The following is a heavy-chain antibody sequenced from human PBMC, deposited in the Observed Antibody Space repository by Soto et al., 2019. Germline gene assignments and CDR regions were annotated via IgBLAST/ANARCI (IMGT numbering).Heavy chain of an antibody. V-gene: IGHV1-69*13. CDR2: IIPIFGTA. CDR1: GGTFSSYA. J-gene: IGHJ4*02. D-gene: IGHD3-3*01. Sequence: SGNGSCKSSGGTFSSYAMSWVRQAPGQGLEWMGGIIPIFGTANYAQKFQGRVTITADESTSTAYMELSSLRSEDTAVYYCARGAPFGEVDYWGQGTLVTVYS. CDR3: ARGAPFGEVDY.